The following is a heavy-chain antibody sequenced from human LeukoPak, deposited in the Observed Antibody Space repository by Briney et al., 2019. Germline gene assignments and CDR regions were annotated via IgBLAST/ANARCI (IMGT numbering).Heavy chain of an antibody. V-gene: IGHV3-53*01. D-gene: IGHD3-16*01. J-gene: IGHJ4*02. CDR2: MYTGGTT. CDR1: GFSVSGTH. Sequence: PGGSLRLSCAASGFSVSGTHMSWVRQAPGKGLGWVSAMYTGGTTYYADSVQGRFTIYRDNSKNTLYLQMNSLRAEDTAVYYCAKDEATSGGGLASWGQGTLVSVSS. CDR3: AKDEATSGGGLAS.